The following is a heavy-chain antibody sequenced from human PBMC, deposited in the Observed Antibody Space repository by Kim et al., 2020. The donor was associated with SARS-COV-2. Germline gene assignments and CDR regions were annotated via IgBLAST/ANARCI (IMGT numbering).Heavy chain of an antibody. Sequence: GGSLRLSCAASGFTFSSHWMSWVRQAPGKGLECVSNINPNGSLKYHVDSVKGRFTISRDNVKNSLYLQMNSLRAEDTAVYYCARGAQPWGRGTLVTVSS. CDR2: INPNGSLK. CDR3: ARGAQP. V-gene: IGHV3-7*03. CDR1: GFTFSSHW. J-gene: IGHJ1*01.